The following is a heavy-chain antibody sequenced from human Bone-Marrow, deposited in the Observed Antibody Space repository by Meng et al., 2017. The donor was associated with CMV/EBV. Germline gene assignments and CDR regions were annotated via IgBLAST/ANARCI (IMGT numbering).Heavy chain of an antibody. CDR3: ARGRGITIFGVVITTNWFDP. Sequence: ASVKVSCKASGYTFTSYDINWVRQATGQGLEWMGWMNPNSGNTGYAQKFQGRVTMTRNTSISTAYMELSSLRSEDTAAYYCARGRGITIFGVVITTNWFDPWGQGTLVTVSS. J-gene: IGHJ5*02. CDR2: MNPNSGNT. V-gene: IGHV1-8*01. D-gene: IGHD3-3*01. CDR1: GYTFTSYD.